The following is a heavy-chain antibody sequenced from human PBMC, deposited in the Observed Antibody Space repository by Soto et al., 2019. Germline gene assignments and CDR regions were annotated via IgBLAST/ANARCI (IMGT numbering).Heavy chain of an antibody. V-gene: IGHV1-69*18. J-gene: IGHJ6*02. Sequence: QVQLVQSGAEVKKPGSSVKVSCKVSGDTFKSYAFSWVRQAPGQGLEWMGRIIPLFGTADYPLRFQGRVTISADESTSTAYMELSSLRSEDTAGYYCARDTDVVVVAATLNFYYYGLDVWGQGTTVTVSS. D-gene: IGHD2-15*01. CDR3: ARDTDVVVVAATLNFYYYGLDV. CDR2: IIPLFGTA. CDR1: GDTFKSYA.